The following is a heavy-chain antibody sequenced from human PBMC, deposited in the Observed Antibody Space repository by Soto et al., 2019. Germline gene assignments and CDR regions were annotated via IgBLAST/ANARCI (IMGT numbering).Heavy chain of an antibody. V-gene: IGHV3-48*01. CDR2: IGTSVSTM. CDR1: GFTFNTYS. CDR3: ARDTDYAFDI. Sequence: GGSLRLSCAASGFTFNTYSMNWVRQAPGKGLEWVSYIGTSVSTMTYADSVRGRFTISRDNAESSLNLQMNNLRAEDTAIYYCARDTDYAFDIWGHGTMVTVSS. J-gene: IGHJ3*02.